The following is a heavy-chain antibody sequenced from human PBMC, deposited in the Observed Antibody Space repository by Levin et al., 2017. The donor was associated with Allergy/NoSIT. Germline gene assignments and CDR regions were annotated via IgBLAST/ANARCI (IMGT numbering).Heavy chain of an antibody. CDR1: GGSISSYY. CDR3: ARDNVVVPAATVWFDP. CDR2: IYTSGST. D-gene: IGHD2-2*01. Sequence: PSETLSLTCTVSGGSISSYYWSWIRQPAGKGLEWIGRIYTSGSTNYNPSLKSRVTMSVDTSKNQFSLKLSSVTAADTAVYYCARDNVVVPAATVWFDPWGQGTLVTVSS. V-gene: IGHV4-4*07. J-gene: IGHJ5*02.